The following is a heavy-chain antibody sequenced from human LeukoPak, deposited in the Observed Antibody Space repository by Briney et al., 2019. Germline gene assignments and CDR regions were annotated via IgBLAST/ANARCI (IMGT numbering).Heavy chain of an antibody. V-gene: IGHV4-59*10. J-gene: IGHJ2*01. Sequence: GSLRLSCAASGFTFDDYGMSWVRQAPGKGLEWIGRIYTSGSTNYNPSLKSRVTMSVDTSKKQFSLKLSSVTAADTAVYYCARLTSSWYQDWYFDLWGRGTLVTVSS. CDR1: GFTFDDYG. CDR3: ARLTSSWYQDWYFDL. D-gene: IGHD6-13*01. CDR2: IYTSGST.